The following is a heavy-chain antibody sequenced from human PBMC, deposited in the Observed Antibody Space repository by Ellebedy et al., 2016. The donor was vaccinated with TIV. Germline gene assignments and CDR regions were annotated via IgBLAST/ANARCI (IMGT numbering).Heavy chain of an antibody. D-gene: IGHD1-26*01. J-gene: IGHJ4*02. Sequence: GESLKISCAASGFTFSSYSMNWVRQAPGKGLEWVSYISSSSSTIYYADSVKGRFTISRDNAKNSLYLQMNSLRDEDTAVYYCARGEWEMVGYWGQGTLVTVSS. CDR3: ARGEWEMVGY. CDR2: ISSSSSTI. CDR1: GFTFSSYS. V-gene: IGHV3-48*02.